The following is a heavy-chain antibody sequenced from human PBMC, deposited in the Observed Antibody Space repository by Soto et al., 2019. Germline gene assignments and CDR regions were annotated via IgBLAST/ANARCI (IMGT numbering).Heavy chain of an antibody. J-gene: IGHJ4*02. D-gene: IGHD3-9*01. CDR3: ARARRPFNYDILTGYPPDDY. Sequence: SETLSLTCTVSGGSISSGDYYWSWIRQPPGKGLEWIGYIYYSGSTYYNPSLKSRVTISVDTSKNQFSLKLSSVTAADTAVYYCARARRPFNYDILTGYPPDDYWGQGTLVTVSS. V-gene: IGHV4-30-4*01. CDR2: IYYSGST. CDR1: GGSISSGDYY.